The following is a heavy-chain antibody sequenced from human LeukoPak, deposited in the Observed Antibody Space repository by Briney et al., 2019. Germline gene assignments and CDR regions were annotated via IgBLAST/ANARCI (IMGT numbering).Heavy chain of an antibody. D-gene: IGHD5-18*01. Sequence: ASVKVSCKASGYIYTTYYMNWVRQAPGQGLEWMGIINPSGGSTSYAQKFQGRVTMIRDTSTSTVYMELSSLRSEDTAVYYCARSHTAMVMEYWGQGTLVTVSS. CDR1: GYIYTTYY. CDR2: INPSGGST. CDR3: ARSHTAMVMEY. V-gene: IGHV1-46*01. J-gene: IGHJ4*02.